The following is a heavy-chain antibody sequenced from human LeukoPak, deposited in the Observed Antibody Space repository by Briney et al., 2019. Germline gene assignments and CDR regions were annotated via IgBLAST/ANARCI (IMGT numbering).Heavy chain of an antibody. Sequence: SETLSLTCAVYGGSFSGYYWGWIRQPPGKGLEWIGSIYYSGSTYYNPSLKSRVTISVDTSKNQFALKLSSVTAADTAVYYCARFNLLFSQLLYNWCDPWGQGTLVTVSS. CDR1: GGSFSGYY. CDR2: IYYSGST. CDR3: ARFNLLFSQLLYNWCDP. J-gene: IGHJ5*02. V-gene: IGHV4-39*01. D-gene: IGHD2-2*01.